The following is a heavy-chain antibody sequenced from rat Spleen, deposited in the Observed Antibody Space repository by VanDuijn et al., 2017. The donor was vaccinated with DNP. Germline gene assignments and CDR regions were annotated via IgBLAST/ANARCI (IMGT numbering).Heavy chain of an antibody. CDR2: ISATGGST. Sequence: EVQLVESGGGLVQPGRSLKLSCAASGFTFSDYYMAWVRQAPKKGLEWVASISATGGSTSYRDSVKGRFTISRDNARSILYLQMDSLGSEDTATYYCTTDFERGYWGQGVMVTVSS. V-gene: IGHV5-20*01. CDR1: GFTFSDYY. CDR3: TTDFERGY. J-gene: IGHJ2*01. D-gene: IGHD1-11*01.